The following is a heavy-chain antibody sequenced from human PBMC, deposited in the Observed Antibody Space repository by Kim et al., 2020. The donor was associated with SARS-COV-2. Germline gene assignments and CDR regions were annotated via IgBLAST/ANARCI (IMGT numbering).Heavy chain of an antibody. D-gene: IGHD2-15*01. J-gene: IGHJ5*02. V-gene: IGHV4-39*01. CDR2: IYYSGST. CDR1: GGSISSSSYY. CDR3: ARHNPDCSGGSCYSFWFDP. Sequence: SETLSLTCTVSGGSISSSSYYWGWIRQPPGKGLEWIGSIYYSGSTYYNPSLKSRVTISVDTSKNQFSLKLSSVTAADTAVYYCARHNPDCSGGSCYSFWFDPGGQGTLVPVSS.